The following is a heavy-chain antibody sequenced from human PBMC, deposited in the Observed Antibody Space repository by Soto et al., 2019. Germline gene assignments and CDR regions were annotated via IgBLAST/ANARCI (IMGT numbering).Heavy chain of an antibody. J-gene: IGHJ6*04. CDR1: GYGFTSYW. V-gene: IGHV5-51*01. Sequence: GESLMISCQGSGYGFTSYWIGWVRQMPGKGLEWMGIIYPGDSDTRYSPSFQGQVTISADKSISTAYLQWRSLKASDTAMYYCAGLDTAMVSYYYCYGRDAWGKGTKVTVPS. D-gene: IGHD5-18*01. CDR2: IYPGDSDT. CDR3: AGLDTAMVSYYYCYGRDA.